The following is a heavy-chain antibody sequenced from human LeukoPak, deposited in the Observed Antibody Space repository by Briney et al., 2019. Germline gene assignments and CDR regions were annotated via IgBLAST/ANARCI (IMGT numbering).Heavy chain of an antibody. CDR1: GFTFSRHN. J-gene: IGHJ4*02. CDR2: ISSGSTST. V-gene: IGHV3-21*01. Sequence: PGGSLRLSCAASGFTFSRHNMNWVRQAPGKGLEWVSSISSGSTSTFYADSVKGRFTISRDNAKNSLYLQMDSLRAEDTAVYYCARFVDRGYWGQGTLVTVSS. CDR3: ARFVDRGY. D-gene: IGHD3/OR15-3a*01.